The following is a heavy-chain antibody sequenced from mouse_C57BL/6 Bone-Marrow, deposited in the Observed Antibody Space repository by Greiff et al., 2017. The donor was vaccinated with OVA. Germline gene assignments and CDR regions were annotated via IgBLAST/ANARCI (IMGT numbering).Heavy chain of an antibody. J-gene: IGHJ2*01. CDR2: IDPETGCT. Sequence: QVQLQQSGAELVRPGASVTLSCKASGYTFTDYEMHWVKQTPVHGLEWIGAIDPETGCTAYNQKFKGKAILTADKSSSTAYMERRSLTSEDSAVYYGTRSYSNYGDFDYWGQGTTLTVSS. V-gene: IGHV1-15*01. D-gene: IGHD2-5*01. CDR1: GYTFTDYE. CDR3: TRSYSNYGDFDY.